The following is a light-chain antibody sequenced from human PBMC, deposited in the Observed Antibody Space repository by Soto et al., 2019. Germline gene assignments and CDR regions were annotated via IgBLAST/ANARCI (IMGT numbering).Light chain of an antibody. CDR2: NND. V-gene: IGLV1-44*01. CDR1: SSNIGGNT. Sequence: QSVLTQPPSASGTPGQRVTMSCSGSSSNIGGNTVNWYQQMPGTAPKLLIYNNDQRPSGVPDRFSGSKSGTSASLAISGLQSEDEADYYCAAWDDSVNAWVFGGGTKLTVL. J-gene: IGLJ3*02. CDR3: AAWDDSVNAWV.